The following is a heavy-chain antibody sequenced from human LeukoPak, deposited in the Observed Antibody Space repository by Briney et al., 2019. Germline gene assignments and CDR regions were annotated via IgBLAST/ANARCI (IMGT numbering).Heavy chain of an antibody. CDR2: ISGSGTGT. CDR3: AKEEGTGTRFDY. J-gene: IGHJ4*02. D-gene: IGHD1-7*01. CDR1: GFTFSSSA. Sequence: PGGSLRLXCAASGFTFSSSAMSWVRQAPGKGLYWVSAISGSGTGTYYADSVKGRFTISRDNSKNTLYLQMNSLRAEDTAVYYCAKEEGTGTRFDYWGQGTLVTVSS. V-gene: IGHV3-23*01.